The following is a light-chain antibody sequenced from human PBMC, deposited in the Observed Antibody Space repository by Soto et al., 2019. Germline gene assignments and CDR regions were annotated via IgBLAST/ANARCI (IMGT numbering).Light chain of an antibody. CDR2: DAS. Sequence: EIVLTQSPATLSLSPGERATLSCRASQSVGSNLAWYQQKPGQAPRLLIYDASNRATGIPARFSGSGSGTDFTLTISSLEPEAFALYYCQQRSNWPPLTFGGGTKVEIK. V-gene: IGKV3-11*01. CDR3: QQRSNWPPLT. J-gene: IGKJ4*01. CDR1: QSVGSN.